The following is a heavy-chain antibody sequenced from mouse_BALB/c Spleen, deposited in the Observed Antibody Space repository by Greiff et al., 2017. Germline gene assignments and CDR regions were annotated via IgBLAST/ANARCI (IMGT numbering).Heavy chain of an antibody. CDR3: ANRSPFAY. D-gene: IGHD2-14*01. J-gene: IGHJ3*01. Sequence: VQLKESGAELVKPGASVKLSCTASGFNIKDTYMHWVKQRPEQGLEWIGRIDPANGNTKYDPKFQGKATITADTSSNTAYLQLSSLTSEDTAVYYCANRSPFAYWGQGTLVTVSA. CDR1: GFNIKDTY. V-gene: IGHV14-3*02. CDR2: IDPANGNT.